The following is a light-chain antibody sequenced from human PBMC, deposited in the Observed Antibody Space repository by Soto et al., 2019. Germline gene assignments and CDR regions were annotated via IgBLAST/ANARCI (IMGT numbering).Light chain of an antibody. CDR3: CSYAGSSTYV. J-gene: IGLJ1*01. Sequence: QSALTQPASVSGSPGQSITISCTGTSSDVGSYNLVSWYQQHPGKAPKLMIYEGSKRPSGVSNRFSASKSGNTASLTISGLQAEDEADYYCCSYAGSSTYVFGTGTSSPS. V-gene: IGLV2-23*01. CDR2: EGS. CDR1: SSDVGSYNL.